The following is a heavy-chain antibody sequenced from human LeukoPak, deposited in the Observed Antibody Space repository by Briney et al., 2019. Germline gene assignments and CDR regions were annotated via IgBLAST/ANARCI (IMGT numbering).Heavy chain of an antibody. CDR3: ARGMLGYCSSTSCYNDY. D-gene: IGHD2-2*02. Sequence: SETLSLTCTVSGYSISSGYYWGWIRQPPGKGLEWIGSIYHSGSTYYNPSFKSRVTISVDTSKNQFSLKLSTVTAADTAVYYCARGMLGYCSSTSCYNDYWGQGTLVTVSS. CDR1: GYSISSGYY. J-gene: IGHJ4*02. V-gene: IGHV4-38-2*02. CDR2: IYHSGST.